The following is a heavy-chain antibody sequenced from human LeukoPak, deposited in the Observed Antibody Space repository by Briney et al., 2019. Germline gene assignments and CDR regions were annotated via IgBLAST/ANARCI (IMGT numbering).Heavy chain of an antibody. D-gene: IGHD3-22*01. CDR2: IWYDGSNK. J-gene: IGHJ6*02. CDR3: ARATITMIGGPYYGMDV. Sequence: GESLRLSCAASGFTFSSYGMHWVRQAPGKGLEWVAVIWYDGSNKYYADSVKGRVTISRDNSKNTLYLQMNSLRAEDTAVYYCARATITMIGGPYYGMDVWGQGTTVTVSS. CDR1: GFTFSSYG. V-gene: IGHV3-33*01.